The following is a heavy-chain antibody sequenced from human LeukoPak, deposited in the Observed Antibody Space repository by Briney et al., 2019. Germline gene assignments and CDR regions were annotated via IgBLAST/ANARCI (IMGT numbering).Heavy chain of an antibody. CDR2: INGVGSET. V-gene: IGHV3-74*01. Sequence: PGGSLRLSCAASGFTFSGYWMFWVRQVPGKGLMWVSRINGVGSETTYADTVKGRFTISRDNAKNTLYLQMNSLRAEDTAVYYCASLDFWSGYGYFEYWGQGTLVTVSS. CDR1: GFTFSGYW. CDR3: ASLDFWSGYGYFEY. D-gene: IGHD3-3*01. J-gene: IGHJ4*02.